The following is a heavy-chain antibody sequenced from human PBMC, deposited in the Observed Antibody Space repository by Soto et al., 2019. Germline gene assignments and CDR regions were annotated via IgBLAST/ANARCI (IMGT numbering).Heavy chain of an antibody. CDR2: IDNGGNT. CDR3: VKRSLLVAPT. CDR1: GRTFSINADF. D-gene: IGHD2-21*01. Sequence: SETLSLTCTVSGRTFSINADFWYLACVLQAPGKGREWLGSIDNGGNTYYNPPLKSRVIISADTSKNQYSLSQYSVTAADTAVYYFVKRSLLVAPTWGQGILVTVSS. J-gene: IGHJ4*01. V-gene: IGHV4-39*01.